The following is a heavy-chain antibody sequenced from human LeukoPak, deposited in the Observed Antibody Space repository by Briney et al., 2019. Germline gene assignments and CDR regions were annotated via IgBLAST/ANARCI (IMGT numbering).Heavy chain of an antibody. V-gene: IGHV3-23*01. CDR1: GFTFSSYA. CDR2: ISGSGGST. J-gene: IGHJ4*02. Sequence: GGSLRLSCAASGFTFSSYAMSWVRQAPGKGLEWVSAISGSGGSTYYADSAKGRFTISRDNSKSTLYLQMNSLRAEDTAVYYCAKEGRWGITMIVVVTPYWGQGTLVTVSS. CDR3: AKEGRWGITMIVVVTPY. D-gene: IGHD3-22*01.